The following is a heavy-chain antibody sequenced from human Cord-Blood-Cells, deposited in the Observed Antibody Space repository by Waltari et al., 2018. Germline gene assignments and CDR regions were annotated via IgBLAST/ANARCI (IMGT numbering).Heavy chain of an antibody. CDR2: IYYSGST. V-gene: IGHV4-39*01. CDR3: ASTIAAAGRAY. Sequence: QLHLQESCPGLVKPSETLSLPCTVSGGSISSSSYSWTWIRQPPGKGLEWIGSIYYSGSTYYNPSLKSRVTISVDTSKNQFSLKLSSVTAADTAVYYCASTIAAAGRAYWGQGTLVTVSS. CDR1: GGSISSSSYS. J-gene: IGHJ4*02. D-gene: IGHD6-13*01.